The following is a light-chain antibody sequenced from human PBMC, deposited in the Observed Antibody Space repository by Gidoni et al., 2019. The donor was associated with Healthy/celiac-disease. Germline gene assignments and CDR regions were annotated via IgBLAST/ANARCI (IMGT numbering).Light chain of an antibody. CDR2: AAS. CDR3: QQYYSYPRS. J-gene: IGKJ2*03. Sequence: AIRMTQSPSSFSASTGDRVTITCRASQGISSYLAWYQQKPGKAPKLLIYAASTLQSGVPSRFSGSGSGTDCTLTISCLQSEDFATYYCQQYYSYPRSFGQGTKLEIK. CDR1: QGISSY. V-gene: IGKV1-8*01.